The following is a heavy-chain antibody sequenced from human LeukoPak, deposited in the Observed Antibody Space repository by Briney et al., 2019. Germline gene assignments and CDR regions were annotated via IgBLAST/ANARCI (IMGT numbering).Heavy chain of an antibody. D-gene: IGHD2-2*01. V-gene: IGHV3-9*01. CDR2: ISWNSGSI. J-gene: IGHJ3*02. Sequence: PGRSLRLSCAASGFTFDDYAMHWVRQAPGKGLEWVSGISWNSGSIGYADSVKGRFTISRDNAKNSLYLQMNSLRAEDTALYYRAKVISACSSTSCYRDAFDIWGQGTMVTVSS. CDR3: AKVISACSSTSCYRDAFDI. CDR1: GFTFDDYA.